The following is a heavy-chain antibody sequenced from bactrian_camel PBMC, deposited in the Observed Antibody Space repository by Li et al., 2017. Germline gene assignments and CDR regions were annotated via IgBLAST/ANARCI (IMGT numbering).Heavy chain of an antibody. CDR2: IDAEGTA. V-gene: IGHV3S53*01. CDR1: MRPKC. D-gene: IGHD6*01. CDR3: AADPGPYDCTVDAVRDWS. J-gene: IGHJ4*01. Sequence: HVQLVESGGGSVQVGGSLRLSCEASMRPKCMGWFRQAPGKEREGVAAIDAEGTATYANSVKGRFTIVKVNGRNTLDLFMHSLKPEDSAMYYCAADPGPYDCTVDAVRDWSWGRGTQVTVSS.